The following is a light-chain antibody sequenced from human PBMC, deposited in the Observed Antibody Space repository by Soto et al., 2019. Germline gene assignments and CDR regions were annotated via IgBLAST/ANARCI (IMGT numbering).Light chain of an antibody. CDR2: GAS. V-gene: IGKV3-15*01. CDR3: QQYNNVPPWT. J-gene: IGKJ1*01. Sequence: EIVMTQSPATLSVSPGERATLSCRASQSVSSNLAWYQQKPGQAPRLLIYGASTRVTGIPARFSGSGSGTEFTLTISSLHSEGFAVYYCQQYNNVPPWTFGQGTKVEIK. CDR1: QSVSSN.